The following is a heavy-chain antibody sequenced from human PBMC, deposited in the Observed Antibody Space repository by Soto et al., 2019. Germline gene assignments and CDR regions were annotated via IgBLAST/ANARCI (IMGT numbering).Heavy chain of an antibody. CDR3: AKDRVRTPNGADSFDV. Sequence: QVQLVQSGAEVKKPGASVKVSCKASGYAFGAYYINWVRQAPGQGLEWMGYINPHGGGARYVQEFRDRLTITTDTPKDTASMELRSLTSDDTAIYYCAKDRVRTPNGADSFDVWGQGTSVSVS. CDR2: INPHGGGA. J-gene: IGHJ3*01. CDR1: GYAFGAYY. V-gene: IGHV1-2*02. D-gene: IGHD2-8*01.